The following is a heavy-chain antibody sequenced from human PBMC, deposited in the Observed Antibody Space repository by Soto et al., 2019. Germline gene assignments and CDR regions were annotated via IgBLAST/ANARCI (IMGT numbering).Heavy chain of an antibody. CDR1: GFNFNVYA. D-gene: IGHD3-16*02. CDR2: ITRNGGTT. J-gene: IGHJ4*02. V-gene: IGHV3-23*01. CDR3: AKDYRTISPA. Sequence: EVQLLESGGGLVQPGGSLTLSCAASGFNFNVYAMSWVRQALGKGLEWVSSITRNGGTTYYADSVKGRFTISRDNSKGTLHLQMNSLRVEDKAVYFCAKDYRTISPAWGQGTLVTVSS.